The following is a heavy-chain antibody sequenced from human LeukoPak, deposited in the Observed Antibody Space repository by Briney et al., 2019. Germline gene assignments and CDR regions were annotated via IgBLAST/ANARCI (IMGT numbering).Heavy chain of an antibody. CDR1: GGSFSGYY. Sequence: PSETLSLTCAVYGGSFSGYYWSWIRQPPGKGLEWIGEINHSGTTNYNPSLKTRVTISVDTSKNQFSLNLSSVTAADTAVYYCAGRITYYFDYWGQGTLVTVSS. CDR2: INHSGTT. CDR3: AGRITYYFDY. V-gene: IGHV4-34*01. D-gene: IGHD5-24*01. J-gene: IGHJ4*02.